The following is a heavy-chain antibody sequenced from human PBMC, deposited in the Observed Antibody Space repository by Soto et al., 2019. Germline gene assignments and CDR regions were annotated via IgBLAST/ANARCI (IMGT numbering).Heavy chain of an antibody. J-gene: IGHJ6*02. Sequence: QVQLVQSGAEVKKPGASVKVSCKASGYTFTSYGISWVRQAPGQGLEWVGWISAYNGNSNHAQQYHGEVTTTPDTSTNTFEMAMSSLRSDGTAVYYCARIADCSTTSCSFPSRFHIRGYYYYSGLDVWGQGTTVTVSS. D-gene: IGHD2-2*01. V-gene: IGHV1-18*01. CDR2: ISAYNGNS. CDR3: ARIADCSTTSCSFPSRFHIRGYYYYSGLDV. CDR1: GYTFTSYG.